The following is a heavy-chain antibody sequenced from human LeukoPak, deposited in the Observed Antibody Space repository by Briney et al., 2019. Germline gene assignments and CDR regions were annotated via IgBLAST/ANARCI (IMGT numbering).Heavy chain of an antibody. D-gene: IGHD3-10*01. CDR1: GGSISSTRYY. CDR3: ARHGIYYGLGSSYVLPNWFDP. J-gene: IGHJ5*02. CDR2: IYYSATT. Sequence: SETLSLTCTVSGGSISSTRYYSGWIRQPPGKGLELIGSIYYSATTYYNPSLKSRVTMSVDRSKNQFSLKLSSVTAADTAVYYCARHGIYYGLGSSYVLPNWFDPWGQGTLVTVSS. V-gene: IGHV4-39*01.